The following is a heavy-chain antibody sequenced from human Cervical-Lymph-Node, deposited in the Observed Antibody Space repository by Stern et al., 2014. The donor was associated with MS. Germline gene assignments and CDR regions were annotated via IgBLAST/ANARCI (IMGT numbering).Heavy chain of an antibody. CDR2: ISYDGSNE. Sequence: QVQLVESGGGVVRPGRSLRLSCAASGFTFSSYGMHWVRPAPATGLQWVAFISYDGSNEYYADSVKGRFTISRDNSNNTLYLQTNSLREEDTAVYYCARGVYDIWGQGTLVTVS. V-gene: IGHV3-30*03. CDR1: GFTFSSYG. CDR3: ARGVYDI. D-gene: IGHD3-22*01. J-gene: IGHJ4*02.